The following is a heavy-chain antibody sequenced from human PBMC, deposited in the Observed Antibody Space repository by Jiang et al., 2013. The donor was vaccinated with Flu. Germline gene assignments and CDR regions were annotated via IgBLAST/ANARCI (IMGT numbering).Heavy chain of an antibody. V-gene: IGHV4-39*01. CDR1: GGSISSSNYY. Sequence: SETLSLTCTVSGGSISSSNYYWGWIRQPPGKGLEWIGSIYYSGSTYYNPSLMSRVTISVDMSKNQFSLKLTSVTAADTAVYYCARFGVGGQGIYAFDIWGQGTMVTVSS. CDR3: ARFGVGGQGIYAFDI. J-gene: IGHJ3*02. CDR2: IYYSGST. D-gene: IGHD1-26*01.